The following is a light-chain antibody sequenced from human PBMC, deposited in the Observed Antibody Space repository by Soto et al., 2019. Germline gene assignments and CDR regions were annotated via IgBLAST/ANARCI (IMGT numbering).Light chain of an antibody. V-gene: IGLV2-23*01. CDR1: NSDVS. CDR3: CSNGGMT. Sequence: QSALTQPASLSGSPGQSITISCTGTNSDVSVSWFQHHPGKAPKLMIHEDTKRPSGISNRFSGSKSANTASLTITGLQAEDEADYYCCSNGGMTFGGGTQLTVL. CDR2: EDT. J-gene: IGLJ2*01.